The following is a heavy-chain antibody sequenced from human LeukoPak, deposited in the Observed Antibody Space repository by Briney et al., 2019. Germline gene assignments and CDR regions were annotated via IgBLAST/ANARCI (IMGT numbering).Heavy chain of an antibody. CDR1: GFTFSSYW. CDR2: IKQDGTGK. Sequence: GGSLRLSCAASGFTFSSYWMNWVRQAPGKGLEWVANIKQDGTGKYYVDSVMGRFTISRDNAKSSLYLQMNSLRAEDTAVYYCASSVVNGYWGQGTLVTVSS. CDR3: ASSVVNGY. J-gene: IGHJ4*02. D-gene: IGHD4-23*01. V-gene: IGHV3-7*01.